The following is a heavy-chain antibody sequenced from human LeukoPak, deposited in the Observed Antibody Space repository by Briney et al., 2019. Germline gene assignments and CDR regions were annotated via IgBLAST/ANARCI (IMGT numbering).Heavy chain of an antibody. D-gene: IGHD3-16*01. CDR1: GYTFISYD. V-gene: IGHV1-8*01. CDR2: MNPNSGNT. CDR3: ARLGEYSNWFDP. Sequence: ASVKVSCKASGYTFISYDINWVRQATGQGLERMGWMNPNSGNTGYAQKFQGRVTMTRSTSINTAYMELSSLTSDDTAVYYCARLGEYSNWFDPWGQGTLVIVSS. J-gene: IGHJ5*02.